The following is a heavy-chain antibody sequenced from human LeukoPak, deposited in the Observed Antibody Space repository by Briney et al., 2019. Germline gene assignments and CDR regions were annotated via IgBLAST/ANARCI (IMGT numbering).Heavy chain of an antibody. CDR3: ATGGYSSSKDFDY. J-gene: IGHJ4*02. CDR2: FDPEDGET. V-gene: IGHV1-24*01. Sequence: ASVKVSCKVSGYTLTELSMHWVRQAPGKGLEWTGGFDPEDGETIYAQKFQGRVTMTEDTSTDTAYMELSSLRSEDTAVYYCATGGYSSSKDFDYWGQGTLVTVSS. D-gene: IGHD6-6*01. CDR1: GYTLTELS.